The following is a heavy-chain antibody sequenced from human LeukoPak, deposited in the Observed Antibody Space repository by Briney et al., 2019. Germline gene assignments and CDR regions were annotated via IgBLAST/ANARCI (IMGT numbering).Heavy chain of an antibody. Sequence: ASAKVSCKASGYTFTGYYMHWVRQAPGQGLEWMGWINPNSGGTNYAQKFQGRVTMTRDTSISTAYMELSRLRSDDTAVYYCARDRGGSSWYGGYFDYWGQGTLVTVSS. D-gene: IGHD6-13*01. CDR1: GYTFTGYY. J-gene: IGHJ4*02. CDR2: INPNSGGT. CDR3: ARDRGGSSWYGGYFDY. V-gene: IGHV1-2*02.